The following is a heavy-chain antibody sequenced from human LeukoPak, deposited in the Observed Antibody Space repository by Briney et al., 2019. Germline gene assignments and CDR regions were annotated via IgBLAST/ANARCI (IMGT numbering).Heavy chain of an antibody. CDR2: ISYDGSNK. Sequence: GRSLRLSCAASGFTFSSYAMHWVRQAPGKGLEWVAVISYDGSNKYYADSVKGRFTISRDNSKNTVSLQMSSLRAEDTAMYYCVKDLYKGDTSTWYYFDYWGQGTLVTVSS. J-gene: IGHJ4*02. CDR3: VKDLYKGDTSTWYYFDY. D-gene: IGHD6-13*01. CDR1: GFTFSSYA. V-gene: IGHV3-30*14.